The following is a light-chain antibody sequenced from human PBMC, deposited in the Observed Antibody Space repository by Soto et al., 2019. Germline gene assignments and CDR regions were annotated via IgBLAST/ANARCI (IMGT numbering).Light chain of an antibody. V-gene: IGKV3-11*01. Sequence: EVVLTQSPATLSLSPGEGATLSCRASQDILDNLAWYQQKPGQAPRLLIYDASKRATGIPARFSGSGSGTDFTLTISGLEPEDFVVYYCQHYDSLPHTFGQGTKL. J-gene: IGKJ2*01. CDR1: QDILDN. CDR2: DAS. CDR3: QHYDSLPHT.